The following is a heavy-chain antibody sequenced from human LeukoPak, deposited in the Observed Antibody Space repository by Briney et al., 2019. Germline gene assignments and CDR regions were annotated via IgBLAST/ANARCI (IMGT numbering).Heavy chain of an antibody. CDR3: ARDPDMSSGWYYFDY. CDR2: ISAYNGNT. Sequence: GASVKVSCKASGYTFTSYGISWVRQAPGQGLEWMGWISAYNGNTNYAQKLQGRVTMTTDTSTSTAYMELRSLRSDDTAVYYCARDPDMSSGWYYFDYWGQGTVVTVSS. D-gene: IGHD6-19*01. J-gene: IGHJ4*02. CDR1: GYTFTSYG. V-gene: IGHV1-18*01.